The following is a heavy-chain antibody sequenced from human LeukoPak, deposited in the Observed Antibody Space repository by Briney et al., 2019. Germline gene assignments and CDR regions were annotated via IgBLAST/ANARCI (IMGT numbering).Heavy chain of an antibody. CDR3: ARGLQVGNTGYYFDY. CDR1: GGSISSSSYY. J-gene: IGHJ4*02. Sequence: SETLSLTCTVSGGSISSSSYYWGWIRQPPGKGLELIGSIYYSGSTYYNPSLKRRVTISVDTSKNQFSLKLNSVTAADTAVYYCARGLQVGNTGYYFDYWGQGTLVTVSS. D-gene: IGHD1-26*01. CDR2: IYYSGST. V-gene: IGHV4-39*07.